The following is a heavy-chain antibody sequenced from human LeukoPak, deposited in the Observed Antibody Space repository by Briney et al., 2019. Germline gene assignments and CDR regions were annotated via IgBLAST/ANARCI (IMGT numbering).Heavy chain of an antibody. D-gene: IGHD6-19*01. V-gene: IGHV4-59*01. J-gene: IGHJ1*01. CDR1: GGSISSYS. Sequence: PSETLSLTCTVSGGSISSYSWNWIRQPPGKGLEWIGYIYYSGSTNYNPSLKSRVTISVDTSKNQFSLKLSSVTAADTAVYYCARGGWYPESFQHWGQGALVTVSS. CDR3: ARGGWYPESFQH. CDR2: IYYSGST.